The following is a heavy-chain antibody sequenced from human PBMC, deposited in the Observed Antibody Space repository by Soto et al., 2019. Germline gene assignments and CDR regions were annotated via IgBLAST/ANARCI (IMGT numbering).Heavy chain of an antibody. CDR1: GGSISSSY. Sequence: PSETLSLTCTVSGGSISSSYWTWIRQPPGKGLEWIGSIYYSGSTYYNPSLKSRVTISVDTSKNQFSLKLSSVTAADTAVYYCASGGNYDFWSGPNYYFDYWGQGTLVTVSS. D-gene: IGHD3-3*01. CDR3: ASGGNYDFWSGPNYYFDY. J-gene: IGHJ4*02. V-gene: IGHV4-39*01. CDR2: IYYSGST.